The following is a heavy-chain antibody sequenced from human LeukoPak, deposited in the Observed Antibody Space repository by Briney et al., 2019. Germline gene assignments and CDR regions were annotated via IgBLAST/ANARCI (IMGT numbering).Heavy chain of an antibody. D-gene: IGHD1/OR15-1a*01. CDR1: GYRFTSYW. V-gene: IGHV1-46*01. CDR2: INPSGSGT. J-gene: IGHJ5*02. CDR3: ARDNSAGTPTYWWFDP. Sequence: GASVEVSCKASGYRFTSYWMHWVRQAPGQGLEWMGVINPSGSGTRYAQPLQGRVTMTRDTSTNTDYMELSSLTSEDTAVYYCARDNSAGTPTYWWFDPWGQGTLVTVSS.